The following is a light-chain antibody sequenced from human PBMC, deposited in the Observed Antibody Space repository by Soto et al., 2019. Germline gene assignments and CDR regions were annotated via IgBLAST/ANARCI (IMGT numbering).Light chain of an antibody. V-gene: IGKV3-15*01. J-gene: IGKJ2*02. CDR3: QQYNNWPRGT. CDR1: QSVSSN. CDR2: GAS. Sequence: EIVMTQSPATLSVSPGERATLSCRASQSVSSNLAWYQQKPGQAPRLLIYGASTRATGIPARFSGSGSGTXXXXXXXXXXXXXXAVYYCQQYNNWPRGTFGQGTKLEIK.